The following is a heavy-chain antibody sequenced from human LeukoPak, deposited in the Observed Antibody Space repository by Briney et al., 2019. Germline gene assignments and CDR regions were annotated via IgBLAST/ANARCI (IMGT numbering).Heavy chain of an antibody. CDR1: GFTFSSYA. Sequence: GGSLRLSCAASGFTFSSYAMHWVRQAPGKGLEWVAVISYDGSNKYYADSVKGRFTISRDNSKNTLYLQMNSLRAEDTAVYYCARDVSQYYYDSSGPPGWGQGTLVTVSS. CDR3: ARDVSQYYYDSSGPPG. J-gene: IGHJ4*02. CDR2: ISYDGSNK. V-gene: IGHV3-30-3*01. D-gene: IGHD3-22*01.